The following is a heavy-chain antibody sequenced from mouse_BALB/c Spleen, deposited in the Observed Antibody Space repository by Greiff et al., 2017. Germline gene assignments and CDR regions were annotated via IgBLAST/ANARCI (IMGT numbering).Heavy chain of an antibody. CDR3: ARDLGGNYRGAMDY. CDR2: INSNGGST. Sequence: DVKLVESGGGLVQPGGSLKLSCAASGFTFSSYGMSWVRQTPDKRLELVATINSNGGSTYYPDSVKGRFTISRDNAKNTLYLQMSSLKSEDTAMYYCARDLGGNYRGAMDYWGQGTSVTVSS. D-gene: IGHD2-1*01. V-gene: IGHV5-6-3*01. CDR1: GFTFSSYG. J-gene: IGHJ4*01.